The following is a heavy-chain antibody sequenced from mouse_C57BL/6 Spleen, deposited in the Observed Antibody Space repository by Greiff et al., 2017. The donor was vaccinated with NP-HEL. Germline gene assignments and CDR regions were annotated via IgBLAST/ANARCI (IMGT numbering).Heavy chain of an antibody. J-gene: IGHJ2*01. CDR2: ISSGSSTI. CDR3: ARSSGLRRGNYFDY. Sequence: VQLKQSGGGLVKPGGSLKLSCAASGFTFSDYGMHWVRQAPEKGLEWVAYISSGSSTIYYADTVKGRFTISRDNAKNTLFLQMTSLRSEDTAMYYCARSSGLRRGNYFDYWGQGTTLTVSS. V-gene: IGHV5-17*01. D-gene: IGHD2-4*01. CDR1: GFTFSDYG.